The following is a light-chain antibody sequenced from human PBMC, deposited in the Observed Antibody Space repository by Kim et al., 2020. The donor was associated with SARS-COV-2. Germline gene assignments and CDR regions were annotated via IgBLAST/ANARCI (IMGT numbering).Light chain of an antibody. J-gene: IGLJ3*02. CDR1: TSNFGRNF. Sequence: QTVPISCSGSTSNFGRNFVNWFQQLPGTAPKVFIYNDNQRPSGVPDRFSGSRSGTSASLAISGLQSEDEADYYCATWDVSLDAGVFGGGTKVTVL. CDR2: NDN. CDR3: ATWDVSLDAGV. V-gene: IGLV1-44*01.